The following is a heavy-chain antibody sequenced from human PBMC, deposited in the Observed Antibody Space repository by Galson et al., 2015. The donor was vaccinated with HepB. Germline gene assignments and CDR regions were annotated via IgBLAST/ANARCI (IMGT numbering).Heavy chain of an antibody. Sequence: SLRLSCAASGFTFSSYGMHWVRQAPGKGLEWVAVISYDGSNKYYADSVKGRSTISRDNSKNTLYLQMNSLRAEDTAVYYCAKGGYSYGYLDYWGQGTLVTVSS. CDR1: GFTFSSYG. CDR3: AKGGYSYGYLDY. V-gene: IGHV3-30*18. CDR2: ISYDGSNK. J-gene: IGHJ4*02. D-gene: IGHD5-18*01.